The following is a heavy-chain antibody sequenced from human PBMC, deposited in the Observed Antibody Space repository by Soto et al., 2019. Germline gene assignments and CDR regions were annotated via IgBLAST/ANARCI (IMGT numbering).Heavy chain of an antibody. D-gene: IGHD2-2*02. CDR2: IYHSGST. V-gene: IGHV4-38-2*02. J-gene: IGHJ5*02. CDR1: GYSISSGYC. CDR3: ARDLPDCSTSCYTKYNWFDP. Sequence: PSETLDLTCPVSGYSISSGYCWGCIRQPPGKGLEWIGSIYHSGSTYYNPSLKSRVTISVDTSKNQFSLKLSSVTAADTAVYYCARDLPDCSTSCYTKYNWFDPWGQGTLVTVSS.